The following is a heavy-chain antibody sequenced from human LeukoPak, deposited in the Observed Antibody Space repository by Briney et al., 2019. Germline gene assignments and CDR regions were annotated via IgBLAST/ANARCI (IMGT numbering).Heavy chain of an antibody. CDR2: IRNKANSYTT. D-gene: IGHD1-26*01. J-gene: IGHJ4*02. CDR3: AREWDSGSYYLGYFDY. CDR1: GFTFSDHY. Sequence: GGSLRLSCAASGFTFSDHYMDWVRQAPGKGLEWVGRIRNKANSYTTEYAASVKGRFTISRDDSKNSLCLQMNSLKCEDTAVYYCAREWDSGSYYLGYFDYWGQGTLVTVSS. V-gene: IGHV3-72*01.